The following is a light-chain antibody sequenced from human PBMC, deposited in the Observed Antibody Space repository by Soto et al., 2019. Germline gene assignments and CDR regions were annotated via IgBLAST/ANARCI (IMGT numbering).Light chain of an antibody. V-gene: IGKV1-5*01. CDR2: DAS. J-gene: IGKJ2*01. CDR1: QSISRW. Sequence: DIQMTQSPSTLSAFVGDRVTITCRARQSISRWLAWYQQKPGKAPKLLIYDASSLESGVPSRFSGSGSGTEFTLTISSLQPDDFATYYCQQYNSYTFGQGTKLEIK. CDR3: QQYNSYT.